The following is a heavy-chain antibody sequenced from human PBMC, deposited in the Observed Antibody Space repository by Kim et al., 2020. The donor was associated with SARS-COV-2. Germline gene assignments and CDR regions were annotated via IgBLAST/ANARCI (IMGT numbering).Heavy chain of an antibody. CDR1: GYTFTSYA. J-gene: IGHJ6*02. Sequence: ASVKVSCKASGYTFTSYAMHWVRQAPGQRLEWMGWINAGNGNTKYSQKFQGRVTITRDTSASTAYMELSSLRSEDTAVYYCARDQAGYYYYYGMDVWGQGTTVTVSS. CDR3: ARDQAGYYYYYGMDV. CDR2: INAGNGNT. D-gene: IGHD6-19*01. V-gene: IGHV1-3*01.